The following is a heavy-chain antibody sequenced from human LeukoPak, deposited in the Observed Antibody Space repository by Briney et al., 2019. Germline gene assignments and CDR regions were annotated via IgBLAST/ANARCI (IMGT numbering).Heavy chain of an antibody. CDR2: INHSGST. CDR1: GGSFSGYY. Sequence: PSETLSLTCAVYGGSFSGYYWSWIRQPPGKGLEWIGEINHSGSTNYNPSLKSRVTISVDTSENQFSLKLSSVTAADTAVYYCARGTTNIVVVVAAVYFDYWGQGTLVTVSS. CDR3: ARGTTNIVVVVAAVYFDY. V-gene: IGHV4-34*01. J-gene: IGHJ4*02. D-gene: IGHD2-15*01.